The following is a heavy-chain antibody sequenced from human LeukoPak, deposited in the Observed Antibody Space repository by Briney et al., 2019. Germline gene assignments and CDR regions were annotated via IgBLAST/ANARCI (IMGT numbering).Heavy chain of an antibody. Sequence: SETLSLXCAVYGGSFSGYYWTWIRQPAGEGLEWIGRIYTSGSTNYNPSLKSRVTMSVDTSKNQFSLKVNSVTAADTAVYYCVREARGWYFDLWGRGTLVTVSS. J-gene: IGHJ2*01. CDR3: VREARGWYFDL. V-gene: IGHV4-4*07. D-gene: IGHD3-10*01. CDR2: IYTSGST. CDR1: GGSFSGYY.